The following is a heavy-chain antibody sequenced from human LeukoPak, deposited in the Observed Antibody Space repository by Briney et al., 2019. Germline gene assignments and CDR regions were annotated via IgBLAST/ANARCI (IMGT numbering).Heavy chain of an antibody. D-gene: IGHD3-9*01. CDR2: IWHDGNNK. CDR3: ARAFTTTGYYYVEY. V-gene: IGHV3-33*01. J-gene: IGHJ4*02. Sequence: GRSLRLSCAASGFTFSSFGMHWVRQAPGKGLEWVAVIWHDGNNKYYADSVKGRFTISRGNSKNTLYLQMNSLRAEDTAVYYCARAFTTTGYYYVEYWGQGTLVTVSS. CDR1: GFTFSSFG.